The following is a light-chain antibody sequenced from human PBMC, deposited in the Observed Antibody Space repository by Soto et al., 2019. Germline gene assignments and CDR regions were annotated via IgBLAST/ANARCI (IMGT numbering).Light chain of an antibody. V-gene: IGLV2-23*02. Sequence: QSALTQPASVSGSPGQSITISCTGTSSDVGSYNLVSWYQQHPGKAPKLMIYEVSKRPSGVSNRFSGSKSGNTASLTISGLQAEDEADYYCCSYAGSSTFKVVFGGGTKVTVL. J-gene: IGLJ2*01. CDR1: SSDVGSYNL. CDR2: EVS. CDR3: CSYAGSSTFKVV.